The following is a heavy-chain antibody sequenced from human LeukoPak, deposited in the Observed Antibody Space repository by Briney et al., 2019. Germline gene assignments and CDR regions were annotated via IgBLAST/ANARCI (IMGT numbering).Heavy chain of an antibody. CDR1: GFSFSGHW. CDR3: ARGPNSNWSGLDF. CDR2: ISPTGSTT. V-gene: IGHV3-74*01. J-gene: IGHJ4*02. D-gene: IGHD6-6*01. Sequence: GGSLRLSCTASGFSFSGHWMHWARQLPGKGLVWVSRISPTGSTTSYADSVKGRFTVSRDNAKKTLYLQVNNLRAEDTAVYYCARGPNSNWSGLDFWGQGTPLTVSS.